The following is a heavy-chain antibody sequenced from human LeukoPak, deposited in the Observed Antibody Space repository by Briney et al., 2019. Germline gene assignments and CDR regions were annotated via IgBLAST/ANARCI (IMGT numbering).Heavy chain of an antibody. Sequence: PGGSLTLSCAASGFTVSSNSMSGVRQPAGRGREWVAGLYSGGGTFYADSVKGRFTISRDTSKNTIYLQMTDLRADDTAVYYCTKLKGWYGEGFFDYWGQGTLVTVSS. CDR1: GFTVSSNS. D-gene: IGHD6-19*01. CDR3: TKLKGWYGEGFFDY. J-gene: IGHJ4*02. V-gene: IGHV3-53*01. CDR2: LYSGGGT.